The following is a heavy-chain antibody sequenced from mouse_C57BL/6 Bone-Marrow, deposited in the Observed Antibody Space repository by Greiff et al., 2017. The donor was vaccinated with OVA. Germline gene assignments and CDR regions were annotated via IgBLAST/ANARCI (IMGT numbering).Heavy chain of an antibody. J-gene: IGHJ4*01. CDR1: GYTFTDYY. CDR2: INPNNGGT. D-gene: IGHD2-3*01. CDR3: AREGWLLRIYYYAMDY. V-gene: IGHV1-26*01. Sequence: VQLQQSGPELVKPGASVKISCKASGYTFTDYYMNWVKQSHGKSLEWIGDINPNNGGTSYNQKFKGKATLTVDKSSSTAYMELRSLTSEDSAVYYCAREGWLLRIYYYAMDYWGQGTSVTVSS.